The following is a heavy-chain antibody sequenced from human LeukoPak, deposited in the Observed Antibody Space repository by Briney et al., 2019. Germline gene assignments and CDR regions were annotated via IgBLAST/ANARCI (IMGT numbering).Heavy chain of an antibody. CDR3: ATQAWRTHGAGCYHDDC. J-gene: IGHJ4*01. V-gene: IGHV3-48*01. CDR2: ISSGSSTI. Sequence: PGGSLRLSCAASGFAFSTYSMIWVRQAPGKGLEWVSYISSGSSTIYYADFAKGQFTISRDDGEKSLYLQMNPLRAEDTAVYYCATQAWRTHGAGCYHDDCWGHGTLVTVSS. D-gene: IGHD2-8*01. CDR1: GFAFSTYS.